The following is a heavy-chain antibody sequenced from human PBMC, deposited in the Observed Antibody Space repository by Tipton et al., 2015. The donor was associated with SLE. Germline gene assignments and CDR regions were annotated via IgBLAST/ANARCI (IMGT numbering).Heavy chain of an antibody. J-gene: IGHJ6*03. CDR2: VHHSGST. V-gene: IGHV4-38-2*02. CDR3: ARETDYYYYMDV. D-gene: IGHD1-1*01. CDR1: GYSISSGYY. Sequence: TLSLTCNVSGYSISSGYYWGWIRQSPGKGLEWIGSVHHSGSTYYNPSLRSRLTISVDTSKNRFFLKLMSVTAADTAVYFCARETDYYYYMDVWGKGTTVTVSS.